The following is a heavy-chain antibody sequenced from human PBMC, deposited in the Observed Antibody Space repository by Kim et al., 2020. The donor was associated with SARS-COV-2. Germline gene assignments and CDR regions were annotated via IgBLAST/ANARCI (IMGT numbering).Heavy chain of an antibody. CDR1: GFTISDAW. V-gene: IGHV3-15*01. CDR2: IKSNTDGGTT. Sequence: VSLRLSCAASGFTISDAWMSWVRQAPGKGLEWVGRIKSNTDGGTTEYAAPVKGRFTISRDDSTNTLFLQMSSLKTEDTALYYCTRWNSGNYYDASWGQGTRVTVSS. D-gene: IGHD1-26*01. CDR3: TRWNSGNYYDAS. J-gene: IGHJ5*02.